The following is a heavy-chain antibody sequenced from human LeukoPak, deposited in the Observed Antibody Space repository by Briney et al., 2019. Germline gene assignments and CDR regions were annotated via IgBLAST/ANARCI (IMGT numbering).Heavy chain of an antibody. V-gene: IGHV3-23*01. J-gene: IGHJ4*02. D-gene: IGHD1-26*01. CDR2: ISGSGGST. CDR1: GLTFSSYA. Sequence: GGSLRLSCAASGLTFSSYAMSWVRQAPGKGLEWVSSISGSGGSTNYADSVKGRLTISRDNSKNMVYLQMNSLRAEDTAVYYCAKNTSGTYLDYWGQGILVTVSS. CDR3: AKNTSGTYLDY.